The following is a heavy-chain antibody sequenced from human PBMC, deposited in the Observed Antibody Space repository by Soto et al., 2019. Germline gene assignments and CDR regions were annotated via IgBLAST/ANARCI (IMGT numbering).Heavy chain of an antibody. D-gene: IGHD3-10*01. J-gene: IGHJ4*02. V-gene: IGHV4-39*01. CDR1: GGSISSSTYY. CDR3: ARHGLTLVRGIIITSWPDY. CDR2: TSYSGST. Sequence: SETLSLTCTVSGGSISSSTYYWGWIRQSSGKGLEWIGSTSYSGSTNYNPSLKSRVTISVDTSTNQFSLKLSSVTAADTAVYYCARHGLTLVRGIIITSWPDYWGQGTLVTVSS.